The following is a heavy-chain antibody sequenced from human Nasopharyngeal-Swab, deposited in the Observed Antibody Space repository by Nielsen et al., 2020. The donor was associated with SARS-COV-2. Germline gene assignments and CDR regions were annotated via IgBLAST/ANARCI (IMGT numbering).Heavy chain of an antibody. CDR2: INHSGGT. CDR3: AHYSSGSLSSPRGRGYFDY. J-gene: IGHJ4*02. Sequence: SETLSLTCAVYGGSFSGYYWSWIRQPPGKGLEWIGEINHSGGTNYNPSLKSRVTISVDTSKNQFSLKLSSVTAADTAVYYCAHYSSGSLSSPRGRGYFDYWGQGTLVTVSS. D-gene: IGHD1-26*01. CDR1: GGSFSGYY. V-gene: IGHV4-34*01.